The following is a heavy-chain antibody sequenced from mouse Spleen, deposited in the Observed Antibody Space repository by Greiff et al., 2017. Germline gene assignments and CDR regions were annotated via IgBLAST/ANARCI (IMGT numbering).Heavy chain of an antibody. V-gene: IGHV5-9-3*01. D-gene: IGHD1-1*01. CDR3: ARPFYYGSSGFAY. CDR1: GFTFSSYA. J-gene: IGHJ3*01. Sequence: EVKLVESGGGLVKPGGSLKLSCAASGFTFSSYAMSWVRQTPEKRLEWVATISSGGSYTYCPDSVKGRFTISRDNAKNTLYLQMSSLRSEDTAMYYCARPFYYGSSGFAYWGQGTLVTVSA. CDR2: ISSGGSYT.